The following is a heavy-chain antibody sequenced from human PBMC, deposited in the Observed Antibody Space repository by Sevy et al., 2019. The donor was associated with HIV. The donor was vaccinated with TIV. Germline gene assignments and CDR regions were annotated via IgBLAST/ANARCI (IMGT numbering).Heavy chain of an antibody. D-gene: IGHD3-16*01. CDR3: AHETFGRFES. V-gene: IGHV3-7*01. J-gene: IGHJ4*02. Sequence: GGSLRLSCAASGFTFSANWMNWVRQAPGKGLEWVANIKGDGSVKHYVGSVEGRFTISRDNAKNLLYLQMNSLRVEDTAVYYCAHETFGRFESWGQGTLVTVSS. CDR2: IKGDGSVK. CDR1: GFTFSANW.